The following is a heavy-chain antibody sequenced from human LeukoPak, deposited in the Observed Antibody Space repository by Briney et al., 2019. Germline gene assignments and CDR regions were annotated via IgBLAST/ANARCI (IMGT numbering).Heavy chain of an antibody. V-gene: IGHV1-69*13. J-gene: IGHJ6*02. Sequence: GASVKVSCKASGGTFISYAISWVRQAPGQGLEWMGGIIPIFGTANYAQKFQGRVTITADESTSTAYMELSSLRSEDTAVYYCARKVRFLEGYYGMDVWGQGTTVTVSS. D-gene: IGHD3-3*01. CDR3: ARKVRFLEGYYGMDV. CDR2: IIPIFGTA. CDR1: GGTFISYA.